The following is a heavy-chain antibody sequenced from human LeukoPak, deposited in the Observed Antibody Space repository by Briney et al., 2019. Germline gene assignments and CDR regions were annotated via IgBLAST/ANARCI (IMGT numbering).Heavy chain of an antibody. J-gene: IGHJ4*02. D-gene: IGHD6-19*01. V-gene: IGHV1-69*05. CDR3: ARSGGKEVAGTDIDY. CDR1: GGTFSSYA. Sequence: ASVKVSCKASGGTFSSYAISWVRQAPAQGLEWMGGIIPIFGTANYAQKFQGRVTITTDESTSTAYMELSSLRSEDTAVYYCARSGGKEVAGTDIDYWGQGTLVTVSS. CDR2: IIPIFGTA.